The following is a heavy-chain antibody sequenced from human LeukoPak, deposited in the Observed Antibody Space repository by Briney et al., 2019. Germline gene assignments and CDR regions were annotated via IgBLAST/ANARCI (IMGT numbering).Heavy chain of an antibody. D-gene: IGHD2-2*02. Sequence: ASVKVSCKASGYTFTCYYMHWVRQAPGQGLEWMGWINPNSGGTNYAQKFQGRVTMTRDTSISTAYMELSRLRSDDTAVYYCARDRGCSSTSCYTDICDYWGQGTLVTVSS. CDR2: INPNSGGT. CDR1: GYTFTCYY. V-gene: IGHV1-2*02. J-gene: IGHJ4*02. CDR3: ARDRGCSSTSCYTDICDY.